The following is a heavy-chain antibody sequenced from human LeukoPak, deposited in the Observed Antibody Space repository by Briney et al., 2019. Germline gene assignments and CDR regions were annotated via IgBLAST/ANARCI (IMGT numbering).Heavy chain of an antibody. CDR2: IYYSGST. D-gene: IGHD4-17*01. CDR3: AGMDYGDGKYYYYYYGMDV. V-gene: IGHV4-61*08. J-gene: IGHJ6*02. CDR1: GGSISSGGYY. Sequence: SQTLSLTCTVSGGSISSGGYYWRWIRQHPGKGLEWIGYIYYSGSTNYNPSLKSRVTISVDTSKNQFSLKLSSVTAADTAVYYCAGMDYGDGKYYYYYYGMDVWGQGTTVTVSS.